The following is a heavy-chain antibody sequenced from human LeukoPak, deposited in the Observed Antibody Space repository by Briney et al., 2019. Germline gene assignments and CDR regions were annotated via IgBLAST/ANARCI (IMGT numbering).Heavy chain of an antibody. D-gene: IGHD6-13*01. CDR2: ISSSSSYI. J-gene: IGHJ4*02. CDR1: GFTFSSYS. CDR3: ASPYSSRWYELCY. Sequence: PGGSLGLSCAASGFTFSSYSMNWVRQAPGKGLEWVSSISSSSSYIYYADSVKGRFTISRDNAKNSLYLQMNSLRAEDTAVYYCASPYSSRWYELCYWGQGTLVTVSS. V-gene: IGHV3-21*01.